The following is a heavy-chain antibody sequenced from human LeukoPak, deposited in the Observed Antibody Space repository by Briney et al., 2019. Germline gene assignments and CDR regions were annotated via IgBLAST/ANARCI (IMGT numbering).Heavy chain of an antibody. CDR3: ARVRATFSPHFDN. CDR2: INSDGSIT. J-gene: IGHJ4*02. D-gene: IGHD5-12*01. CDR1: GFTFSSYW. V-gene: IGHV3-74*01. Sequence: GGSLRLSCAASGFTFSSYWMHWVRQAPGKGLMWVSRINSDGSITSYADSVKGRFTISKDNAKNTLYVQMNSLRAEDTAVYYCARVRATFSPHFDNWGQGTLVTVSS.